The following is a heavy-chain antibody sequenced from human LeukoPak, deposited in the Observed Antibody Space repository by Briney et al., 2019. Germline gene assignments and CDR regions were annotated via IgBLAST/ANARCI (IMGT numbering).Heavy chain of an antibody. Sequence: SGPALVKPTQTLTLTCTFSGFSLSTSRMCVSWIRQPPGKALEWLARIDWDDDKYYSTSLKTRLTISKDTSKNQVVLTMTNMDPVDTATYYCARHAMAVAGRGFDYWGQGTLVTVSS. CDR1: GFSLSTSRMC. CDR2: IDWDDDK. J-gene: IGHJ4*02. D-gene: IGHD6-19*01. V-gene: IGHV2-70*11. CDR3: ARHAMAVAGRGFDY.